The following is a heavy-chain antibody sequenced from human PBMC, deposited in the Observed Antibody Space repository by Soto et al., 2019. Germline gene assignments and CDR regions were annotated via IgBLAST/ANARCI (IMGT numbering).Heavy chain of an antibody. J-gene: IGHJ6*02. V-gene: IGHV3-11*06. CDR2: ITPTNTDT. CDR1: GFTFSDHY. Sequence: GGSLRLSCTAAGFTFSDHYMSWIRQAPGKGLEWVSYITPTNTDTDYADSVKGRFTISRDNARNSLYLQMNSLRAEDTAVYYCTRGHHSMDVWGQGTAVTVSS. CDR3: TRGHHSMDV.